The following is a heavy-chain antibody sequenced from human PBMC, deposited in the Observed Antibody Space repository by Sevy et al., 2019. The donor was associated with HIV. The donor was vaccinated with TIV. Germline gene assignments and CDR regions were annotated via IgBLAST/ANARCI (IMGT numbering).Heavy chain of an antibody. CDR1: GFTFITYN. V-gene: IGHV3-21*06. J-gene: IGHJ4*02. CDR3: AKGPPDGSYDYFDY. Sequence: GGSLRLSCAASGFTFITYNMNWVRQAPGKGLEWVSSVSGSSNYIYYAESLKGRFIISRDNAKNTLYLQINSLRADDTAVFYCAKGPPDGSYDYFDYWGQGPLVTVSS. D-gene: IGHD1-26*01. CDR2: VSGSSNYI.